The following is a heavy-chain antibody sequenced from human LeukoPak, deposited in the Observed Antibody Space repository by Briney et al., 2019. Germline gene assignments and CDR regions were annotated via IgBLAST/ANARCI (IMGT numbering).Heavy chain of an antibody. D-gene: IGHD2-8*01. CDR3: ARDLGLISDY. J-gene: IGHJ4*02. CDR2: IYYSGST. V-gene: IGHV4-59*01. CDR1: GGSISSYY. Sequence: SETLSLTCTVSGGSISSYYWSWIRQPPGKGLEWIGYIYYSGSTNYNPSLKSRVTISVDTSKNQFSLKLSSVTAADTAVYYCARDLGLISDYWGQGTLVTVSS.